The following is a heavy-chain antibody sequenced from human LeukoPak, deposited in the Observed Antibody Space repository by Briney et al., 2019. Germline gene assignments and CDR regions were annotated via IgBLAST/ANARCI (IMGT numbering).Heavy chain of an antibody. J-gene: IGHJ4*02. CDR3: ARRDVGATIDY. D-gene: IGHD1-26*01. V-gene: IGHV4-39*01. Sequence: PSETLSLTCTVSGDSISSSRFYWAWIRQPLGKGLEWIGSILYTGRTFYNPSLKSRVTISVDTSKNQFSLRLGSVTASDTAVYYCARRDVGATIDYWGQGTLVTVSS. CDR2: ILYTGRT. CDR1: GDSISSSRFY.